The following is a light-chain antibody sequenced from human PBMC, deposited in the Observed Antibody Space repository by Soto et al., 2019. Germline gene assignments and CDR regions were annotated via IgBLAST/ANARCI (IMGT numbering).Light chain of an antibody. CDR2: AAS. Sequence: EIVITQSPSTLSVSPGERATLSCRASQSVSSNLAWYQQKPGQAPRLLIYAASTRATGIPARFSGSGSGTEFTLTISSLQSEDFAVYYCQQYNTWPRTFGQGTKVDIK. J-gene: IGKJ1*01. CDR3: QQYNTWPRT. CDR1: QSVSSN. V-gene: IGKV3D-15*01.